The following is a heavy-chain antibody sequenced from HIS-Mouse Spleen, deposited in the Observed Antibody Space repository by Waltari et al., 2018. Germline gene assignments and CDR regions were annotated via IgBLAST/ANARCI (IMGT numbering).Heavy chain of an antibody. CDR2: IYYSGST. V-gene: IGHV4-39*07. Sequence: QLQLQESGPGLVKPSATLSLTCTVSGGPISSSSYYWGWIRQPPATGLEWIGSIYYSGSTYYNPSLKSRVTISVDTSKNQFSLKLSSVTAADTAVYYCAREIPYSSSWYDWYFDLWGRGTLVTVSS. J-gene: IGHJ2*01. CDR3: AREIPYSSSWYDWYFDL. CDR1: GGPISSSSYY. D-gene: IGHD6-13*01.